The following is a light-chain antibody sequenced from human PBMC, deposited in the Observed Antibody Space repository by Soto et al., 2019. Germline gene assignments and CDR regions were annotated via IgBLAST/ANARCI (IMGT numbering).Light chain of an antibody. J-gene: IGLJ3*02. V-gene: IGLV2-11*01. CDR2: DVS. CDR3: CSYAGSYSWV. Sequence: QSALTQPRSVSGSPGQSVTISCTGTSSDVGYYNYVSWYQQYPGQAPKLIIYDVSKRPSGVPDRFSGSKSGNTAPLTISGLQVEDDADYYCCSYAGSYSWVFGGGTKVTVL. CDR1: SSDVGYYNY.